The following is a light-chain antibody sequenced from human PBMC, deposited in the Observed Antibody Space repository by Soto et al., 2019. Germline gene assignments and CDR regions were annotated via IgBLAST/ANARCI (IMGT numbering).Light chain of an antibody. V-gene: IGLV1-44*01. J-gene: IGLJ1*01. CDR3: AAWDDSLNGRV. Sequence: QSVLAQPPSASGTPGQRVTISCSVSNSNIGSNTVNWYQQLPGTAPKLLIYYDNPRPSGVPDRISGSKSGTSASLAISGLQSDDEADYYCAAWDDSLNGRVFGTGTKVTLL. CDR1: NSNIGSNT. CDR2: YDN.